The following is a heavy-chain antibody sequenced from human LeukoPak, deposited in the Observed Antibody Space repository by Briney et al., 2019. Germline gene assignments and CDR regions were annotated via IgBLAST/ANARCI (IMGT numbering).Heavy chain of an antibody. CDR2: INPNSGGT. J-gene: IGHJ6*03. CDR3: ARRDRARIAVADSVYYYYYMDV. Sequence: ASVKVSCKASGGTFSSYAISWVRQAPGQGLEWMGWINPNSGGTNYAQKFQGRVTMTRDTSISTAYMELSRLRSDDTAVYYCARRDRARIAVADSVYYYYYMDVWGKGTTVTISS. D-gene: IGHD6-19*01. V-gene: IGHV1-2*02. CDR1: GGTFSSYA.